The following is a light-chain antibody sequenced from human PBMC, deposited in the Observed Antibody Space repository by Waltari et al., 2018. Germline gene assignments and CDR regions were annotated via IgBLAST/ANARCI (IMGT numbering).Light chain of an antibody. V-gene: IGKV3-15*01. CDR3: QQYSDWPQT. CDR2: GAS. J-gene: IGKJ1*01. Sequence: EIVMTQSPATLSVSPGERATLSCRASESVSSNLAWYQQKPGQAPRLLIYGASTRATGIPVRFSGSGSGTEFTLTISSMQSEDFAVYCCQQYSDWPQTFGQGTKVEVK. CDR1: ESVSSN.